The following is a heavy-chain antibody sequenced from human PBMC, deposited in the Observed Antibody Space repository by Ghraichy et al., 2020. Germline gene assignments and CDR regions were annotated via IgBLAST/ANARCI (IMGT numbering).Heavy chain of an antibody. D-gene: IGHD3-22*01. CDR3: ASSHYYDSRFDP. CDR1: GFTFSSYW. Sequence: GGSLRLSCAASGFTFSSYWMSWVRQAPGKGLEWVANINQGGSETYYVDSVKGRFTISRDKAKNSLYLQMNSLRAEDTAVYYCASSHYYDSRFDPWGQGTLVTGSS. CDR2: INQGGSET. J-gene: IGHJ5*02. V-gene: IGHV3-7*01.